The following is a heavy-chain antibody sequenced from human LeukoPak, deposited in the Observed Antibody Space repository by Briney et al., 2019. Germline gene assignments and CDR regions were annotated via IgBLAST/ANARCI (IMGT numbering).Heavy chain of an antibody. V-gene: IGHV4-59*08. J-gene: IGHJ4*02. D-gene: IGHD2-21*02. CDR1: GASISRYS. Sequence: PSETLSLTCTVSGASISRYSCSWVRHPPGEGLEWIGYMYYTGSTNYNPSLKRRVTISVDTSKNQFSLKLTSVTAADTAVYFCASHDFAEAPFDYWGQGALVSASA. CDR2: MYYTGST. CDR3: ASHDFAEAPFDY.